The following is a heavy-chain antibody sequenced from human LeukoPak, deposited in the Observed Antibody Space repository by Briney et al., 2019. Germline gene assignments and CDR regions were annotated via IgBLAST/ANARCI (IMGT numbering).Heavy chain of an antibody. V-gene: IGHV4-39*01. J-gene: IGHJ5*02. CDR2: IYYSGNT. CDR3: ARQPNWAYWFDP. CDR1: GDSISSSSYY. Sequence: PSETLSLTCTVSGDSISSSSYYWGWIRQPPGKGLEWIGSIYYSGNTYYSPSLKSRVTISVDTSKNQFSLKLSSVTAADTAVYFCARQPNWAYWFDPWGQGTLVTVSS. D-gene: IGHD2-8*01.